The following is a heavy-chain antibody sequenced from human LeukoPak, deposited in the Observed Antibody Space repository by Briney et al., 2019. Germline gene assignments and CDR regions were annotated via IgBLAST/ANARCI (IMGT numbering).Heavy chain of an antibody. Sequence: SETLSLTCAVYGGSFSGYYWRWIREPPGKGLEWIGEINHSGRTNYNPSIKSRVTISVDTSNNQFSLKLSSVTAADTAVYYCAIRPTILPFFSRVGSFDPWGQGTLVTVSS. CDR3: AIRPTILPFFSRVGSFDP. CDR2: INHSGRT. CDR1: GGSFSGYY. J-gene: IGHJ5*02. V-gene: IGHV4-34*01. D-gene: IGHD5-12*01.